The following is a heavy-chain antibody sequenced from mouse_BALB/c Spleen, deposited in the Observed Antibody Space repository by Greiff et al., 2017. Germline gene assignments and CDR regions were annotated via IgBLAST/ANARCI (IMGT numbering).Heavy chain of an antibody. D-gene: IGHD1-1*01. Sequence: EVQVVESGPELVKPGASVKMSCKASGYTFTSYVMHWVKQKPGQGLEWIGYINPYNDGTKYNEKFKGKATLTSDKSSSTAYMELSSLTSEDSAVYYWARDVYGGSSYAMDYWGQGTSVTVSS. CDR3: ARDVYGGSSYAMDY. J-gene: IGHJ4*01. CDR2: INPYNDGT. V-gene: IGHV1-14*01. CDR1: GYTFTSYV.